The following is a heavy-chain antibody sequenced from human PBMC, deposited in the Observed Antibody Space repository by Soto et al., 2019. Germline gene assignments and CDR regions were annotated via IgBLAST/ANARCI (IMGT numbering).Heavy chain of an antibody. Sequence: XAILSLTCTVSGGSISSHYWSWVRQAPGKGLEWIGHIYYRGSTSYNPSLRSRSTISVDTSNNQFSLKLNSVTTADTAVYYCARDGREASGMDVWGQGTKVTVSS. CDR1: GGSISSHY. CDR2: IYYRGST. V-gene: IGHV4-59*11. J-gene: IGHJ6*02. D-gene: IGHD1-26*01. CDR3: ARDGREASGMDV.